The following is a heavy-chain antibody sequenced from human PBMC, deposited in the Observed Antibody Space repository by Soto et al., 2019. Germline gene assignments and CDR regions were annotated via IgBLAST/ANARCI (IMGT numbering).Heavy chain of an antibody. J-gene: IGHJ4*02. CDR1: GGSINSNSFY. CDR2: FSSSASA. Sequence: QLQLQESGPGLVKPSETLSLTCTVSGGSINSNSFYWGWIRQSPGKGLEWVGSFSSSASAYYSPSIKSRLTMVVDTSKNQFSLRLTSVTAADAAIYYCARHATWNRLTSPFDNWGQRTLVSVSS. D-gene: IGHD1-1*01. CDR3: ARHATWNRLTSPFDN. V-gene: IGHV4-39*01.